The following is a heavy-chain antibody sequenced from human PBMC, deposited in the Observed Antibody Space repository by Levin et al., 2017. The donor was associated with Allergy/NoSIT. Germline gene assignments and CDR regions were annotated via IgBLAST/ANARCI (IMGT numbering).Heavy chain of an antibody. V-gene: IGHV1-69*13. J-gene: IGHJ4*02. CDR3: ATISTAMVTDLVY. CDR2: IVPMFGMT. D-gene: IGHD5-18*01. CDR1: GGTFNSFA. Sequence: SVKVSCKASGGTFNSFAITWVRQVPGQGLEWMGGIVPMFGMTTYAQKLQGRLTITADASTSTAYMELSGLRSEDTARYYCATISTAMVTDLVYWGRGTLVTVSS.